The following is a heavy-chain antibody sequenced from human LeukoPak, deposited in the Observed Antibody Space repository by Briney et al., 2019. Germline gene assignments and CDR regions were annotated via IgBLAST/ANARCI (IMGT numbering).Heavy chain of an antibody. V-gene: IGHV3-23*01. CDR1: GFTFSSYA. Sequence: GGSLRLSCAASGFTFSSYAMSWVRQAPGKGLEWVSVISGSGASTYYADSVKGRFTISRDNSKNTLYVQMNSLRAEDTAVYYCAKDFGGRACSSTSCYVSDYYYGMDVWGQGTTVTVSS. CDR3: AKDFGGRACSSTSCYVSDYYYGMDV. CDR2: ISGSGAST. J-gene: IGHJ6*02. D-gene: IGHD2-2*01.